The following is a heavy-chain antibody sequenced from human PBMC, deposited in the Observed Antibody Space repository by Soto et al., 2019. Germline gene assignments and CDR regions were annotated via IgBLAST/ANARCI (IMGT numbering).Heavy chain of an antibody. CDR3: ARAGTWGSKLDY. D-gene: IGHD3-16*01. J-gene: IGHJ4*02. CDR2: IYYSGST. V-gene: IGHV4-30-4*01. CDR1: GGSISSGDYY. Sequence: PSETLSLTCTVSGGSISSGDYYWSWIRRPPGKGLEWIGYIYYSGSTYYNPSLKSRVTISVDTSKNQFSLKLSSVTAADTAVYYCARAGTWGSKLDYWGQGTLVTVSS.